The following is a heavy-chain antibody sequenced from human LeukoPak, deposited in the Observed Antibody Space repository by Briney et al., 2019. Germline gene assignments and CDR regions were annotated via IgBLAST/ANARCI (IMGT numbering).Heavy chain of an antibody. Sequence: SETLSLTCAVYGGSFSGYYWSWIRQPPGKGLEWIGEINHSGSTNYNPSLKSRVTISVDTSKNQFSLKLSSVTAADTAVYYCVEAGPYYYMDVWGKGTTVTVSS. V-gene: IGHV4-34*01. CDR3: VEAGPYYYMDV. CDR1: GGSFSGYY. CDR2: INHSGST. J-gene: IGHJ6*03. D-gene: IGHD6-19*01.